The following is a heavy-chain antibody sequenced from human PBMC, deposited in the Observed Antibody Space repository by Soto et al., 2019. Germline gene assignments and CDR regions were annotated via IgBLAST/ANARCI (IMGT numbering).Heavy chain of an antibody. D-gene: IGHD2-2*01. CDR2: IWYDGSNK. CDR1: GFTFSSYG. CDR3: ARDQLVVPAARHYYYYYGMDV. V-gene: IGHV3-33*01. J-gene: IGHJ6*02. Sequence: PGGSLRLSCAASGFTFSSYGMHWVRQAPGKGLEWVAVIWYDGSNKYYADSVKGRFTISRDNSKNTLYLQMNSLRAEDTAVYYCARDQLVVPAARHYYYYYGMDVWGQGTTVTVSS.